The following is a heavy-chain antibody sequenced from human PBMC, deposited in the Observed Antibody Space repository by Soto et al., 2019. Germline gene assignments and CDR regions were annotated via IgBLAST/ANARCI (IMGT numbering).Heavy chain of an antibody. J-gene: IGHJ3*02. V-gene: IGHV3-21*01. Sequence: GGSLRLSCAASGFTFSSYSMNWVRQAPGKGLEWVSSISSSSSYIYYADSVKGRFTISRDNSKNTLFLQMSSLRAEDTAVYYCSITMIVVQAFDIRGQGTTVTVSS. CDR1: GFTFSSYS. D-gene: IGHD3-22*01. CDR3: SITMIVVQAFDI. CDR2: ISSSSSYI.